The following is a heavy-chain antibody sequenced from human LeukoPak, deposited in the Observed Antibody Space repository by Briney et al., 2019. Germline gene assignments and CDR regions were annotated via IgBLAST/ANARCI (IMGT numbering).Heavy chain of an antibody. CDR2: IYSSGKT. V-gene: IGHV4-4*07. CDR1: GGSINNYY. J-gene: IGHJ4*02. D-gene: IGHD3-9*01. CDR3: ARTPQGDNYFDY. Sequence: TSETLSLTCTVSGGSINNYYWTWIRQPAGKGLEWIGRIYSSGKTNYNPSLKSRVTMSVDTSNNQLSLMMTSVTAADTAVFYCARTPQGDNYFDYWGQGHLVTVSS.